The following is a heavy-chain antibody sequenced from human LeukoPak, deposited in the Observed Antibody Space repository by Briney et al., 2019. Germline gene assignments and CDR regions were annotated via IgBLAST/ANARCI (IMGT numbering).Heavy chain of an antibody. CDR3: ARGRQTYYYGSGSSTSFDY. J-gene: IGHJ4*02. Sequence: SETLSLTCAVYGGSFSGYYWSWIRQPPGKGLEWIGEINHSGSTNYNPSLKSRVTISVDTSKNQFSLKLSSVTAADTAVYYCARGRQTYYYGSGSSTSFDYWGQGTLVTVSS. CDR2: INHSGST. D-gene: IGHD3-10*01. V-gene: IGHV4-34*01. CDR1: GGSFSGYY.